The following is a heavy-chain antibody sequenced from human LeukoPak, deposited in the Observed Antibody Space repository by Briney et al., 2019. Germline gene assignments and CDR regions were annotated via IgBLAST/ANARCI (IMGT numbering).Heavy chain of an antibody. CDR3: ARDMYYYGSGSSPFDY. J-gene: IGHJ4*02. Sequence: SETLSLTCAVSGASISSSNYYWGWVRQSPGKGLEWIGNIYSSGNTYYNASLKSRVTMYIDTSKNQFSLKLSSVTAADTAVYYCARDMYYYGSGSSPFDYWGQGTLVTVSS. D-gene: IGHD3-10*01. V-gene: IGHV4-39*07. CDR1: GASISSSNYY. CDR2: IYSSGNT.